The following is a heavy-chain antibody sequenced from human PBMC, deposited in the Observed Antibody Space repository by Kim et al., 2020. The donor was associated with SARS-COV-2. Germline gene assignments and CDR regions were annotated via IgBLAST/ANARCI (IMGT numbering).Heavy chain of an antibody. CDR3: ARGVVGATGTVYFDY. CDR2: INPNSGGT. D-gene: IGHD1-26*01. CDR1: GYTFTGYY. J-gene: IGHJ4*02. V-gene: IGHV1-2*02. Sequence: ASVKVSCKASGYTFTGYYMHWVRQAPGQGLEWMGWINPNSGGTNYAQKFQGRVTMTRDTSISTAYMELSRLRSDDTAVYYCARGVVGATGTVYFDYWGQGTLVTVSS.